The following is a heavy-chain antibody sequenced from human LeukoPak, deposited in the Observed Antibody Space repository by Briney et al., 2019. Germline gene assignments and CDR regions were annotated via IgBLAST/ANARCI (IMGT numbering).Heavy chain of an antibody. Sequence: AGGSLRLSCTASGLTFSSYTMHWVRRAPGKGLEWVAVISHDGNIKYHADSMKDRFTISRDNSRNTLYLQMNNLRPEDTAVYSCARAKYYDSRGYSVREAYDIWGQGTMVTVSS. CDR3: ARAKYYDSRGYSVREAYDI. J-gene: IGHJ3*02. V-gene: IGHV3-30*04. CDR1: GLTFSSYT. D-gene: IGHD3-22*01. CDR2: ISHDGNIK.